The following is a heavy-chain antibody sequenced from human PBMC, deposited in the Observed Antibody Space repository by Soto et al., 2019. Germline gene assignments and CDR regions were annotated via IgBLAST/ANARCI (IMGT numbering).Heavy chain of an antibody. CDR1: GYTFTSYV. D-gene: IGHD3-3*01. J-gene: IGHJ6*02. V-gene: IGHV1-18*01. Sequence: ASVKVSCKASGYTFTSYVISWVRQAPGQGLEWMGWISAYNGNTNYAQKLQGRVTMTTDTSTSTAYMELRSLRSDDTAVYYCARDTYYDFRSGSPQYYYYGMDVWGQGTTVTVPS. CDR3: ARDTYYDFRSGSPQYYYYGMDV. CDR2: ISAYNGNT.